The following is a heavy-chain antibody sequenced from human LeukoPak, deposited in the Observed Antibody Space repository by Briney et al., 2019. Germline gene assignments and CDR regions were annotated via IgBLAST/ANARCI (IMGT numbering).Heavy chain of an antibody. V-gene: IGHV3-66*01. CDR3: ASGDLSFGGVIVKGGAFDI. D-gene: IGHD3-16*02. CDR1: GFTVSSNY. CDR2: IYSGGST. Sequence: GGSLRLSCAASGFTVSSNYMSWVRQAPGKGLEWVSVIYSGGSTYYADSVKGRFTISRDNSKNTLYLQMNSLRAEDTAVYYCASGDLSFGGVIVKGGAFDIWGQGTMVTVSS. J-gene: IGHJ3*02.